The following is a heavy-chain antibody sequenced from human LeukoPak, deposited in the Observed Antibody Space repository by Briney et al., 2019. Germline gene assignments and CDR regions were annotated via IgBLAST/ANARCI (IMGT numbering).Heavy chain of an antibody. D-gene: IGHD6-13*01. J-gene: IGHJ3*02. CDR1: GGSISSSSYY. V-gene: IGHV4-39*01. CDR2: IYYSGST. CDR3: ARLLYSSSPDDAFDI. Sequence: PSETLSLTCTVSGGSISSSSYYWGWIRQPPGKGLEWIGSIYYSGSTYYNPSLKSRVTISVDTSKNQFSLKLSSVTAADTAVYYCARLLYSSSPDDAFDIWGQGTMVTVSS.